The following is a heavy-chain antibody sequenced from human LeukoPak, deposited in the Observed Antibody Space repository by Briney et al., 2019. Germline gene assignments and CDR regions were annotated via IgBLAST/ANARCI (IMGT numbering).Heavy chain of an antibody. CDR3: AKDWGSGWYGRGDY. Sequence: PGGSLRLSCAASGFTFSSYWMSWVRQAPGKGLEWVAVISYDGSNKYYADSVKGQFTISRDNSKNTLYLQMNSLRAEDTAVYYCAKDWGSGWYGRGDYWGQGTLVTVSS. D-gene: IGHD6-19*01. CDR1: GFTFSSYW. V-gene: IGHV3-30*18. J-gene: IGHJ4*02. CDR2: ISYDGSNK.